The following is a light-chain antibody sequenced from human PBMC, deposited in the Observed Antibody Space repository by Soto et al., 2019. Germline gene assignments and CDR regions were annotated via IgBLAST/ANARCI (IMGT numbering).Light chain of an antibody. V-gene: IGKV2-30*02. CDR1: QSPVHSDGNTY. J-gene: IGKJ1*01. CDR2: KVS. Sequence: VVMTQSPLSLPVTLGQPASISCRSSQSPVHSDGNTYFNEFHQRPGQSPRRLIYKVSNWDSGVPERVSGSGSGTDFTLKISRVEAKDFVIYHCMQGKNWPPWTVGQGTKVEIK. CDR3: MQGKNWPPWT.